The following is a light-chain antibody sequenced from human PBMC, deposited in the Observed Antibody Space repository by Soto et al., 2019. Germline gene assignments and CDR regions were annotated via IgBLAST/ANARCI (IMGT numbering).Light chain of an antibody. Sequence: QSVLTQPPSASGTPGQRVTISCSGSNSNIGSNTVNWYKQLPGTAPGLLIYTNNQRPSGVPDRFSGSKSGTSASLAISGLQSEDEADYYCSTLDDSLYGPVFGGGTKLTVL. CDR3: STLDDSLYGPV. CDR2: TNN. J-gene: IGLJ3*02. V-gene: IGLV1-44*01. CDR1: NSNIGSNT.